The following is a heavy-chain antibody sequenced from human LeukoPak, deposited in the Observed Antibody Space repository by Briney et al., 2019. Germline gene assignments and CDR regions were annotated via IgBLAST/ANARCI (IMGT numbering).Heavy chain of an antibody. J-gene: IGHJ4*02. CDR1: GFTFSSYG. CDR3: ASSWYFGY. CDR2: IKQDGSEK. D-gene: IGHD2-15*01. V-gene: IGHV3-7*01. Sequence: GGSLRLSCAVSGFTFSSYGMHWVRQAPGKGLEWVANIKQDGSEKYYVDSVKGRFTISRDNAKNSLYLQMNSLRAEDTAVYYCASSWYFGYWGQGTLVTVSS.